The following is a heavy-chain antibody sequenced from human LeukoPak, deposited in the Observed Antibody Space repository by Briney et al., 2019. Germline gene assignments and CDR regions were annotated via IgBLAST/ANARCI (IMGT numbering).Heavy chain of an antibody. CDR3: ARAGALVAAVTNCSDP. D-gene: IGHD2-15*01. Sequence: RGSLRLSCAASGFTFSSYGMHWVRQAPGKGLEWGAVISYDGSNKYYADSVKGRFTISRDNSKNTLYLQMNSLRAEDTAVYYCARAGALVAAVTNCSDPWGQGTLVTVSS. CDR2: ISYDGSNK. CDR1: GFTFSSYG. J-gene: IGHJ5*02. V-gene: IGHV3-30*03.